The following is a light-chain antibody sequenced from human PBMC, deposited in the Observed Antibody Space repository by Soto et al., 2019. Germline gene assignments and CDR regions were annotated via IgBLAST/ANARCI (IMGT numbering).Light chain of an antibody. CDR2: WAS. CDR1: QTVLHGSNY. J-gene: IGKJ1*01. V-gene: IGKV4-1*01. Sequence: DIVMTQSPDSLAVSLGERATINCKSSQTVLHGSNYLAWYQQKPRQPPKLLIYWASPRESGVPDRFSGSGSGTDFTLTISSLQAEDVAVYYCQQYYTTPVTFGQGTKVEIK. CDR3: QQYYTTPVT.